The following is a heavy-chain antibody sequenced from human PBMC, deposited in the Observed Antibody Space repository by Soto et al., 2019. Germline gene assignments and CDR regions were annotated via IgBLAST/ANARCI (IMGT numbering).Heavy chain of an antibody. CDR2: STYTGVT. CDR1: GGSLREFGHF. D-gene: IGHD1-26*01. V-gene: IGHV4-31*03. Sequence: SETLSLTCTVSGGSLREFGHFWTWIRQRPGRGLEWIGYSTYTGVTYYSPSLQSRISISVDTSKNQFSLTLNSVTAADTAVYYCATDSVGPPLNRFDSWGQGTLVTVSS. J-gene: IGHJ5*01. CDR3: ATDSVGPPLNRFDS.